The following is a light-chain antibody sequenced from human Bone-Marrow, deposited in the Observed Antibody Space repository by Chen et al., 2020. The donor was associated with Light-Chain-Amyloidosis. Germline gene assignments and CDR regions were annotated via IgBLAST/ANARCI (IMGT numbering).Light chain of an antibody. V-gene: IGKV1-27*01. J-gene: IGKJ1*01. Sequence: DIQMTQSPSSLSASVGDRVTITCRASQGISNYLAWYQQKPGNVPQLLIHAVSTLQSGVPSRFSGSGSGTDFTLTIPSLQPEDVGPYYCQKYNRAPWTFGQGTKVEI. CDR2: AVS. CDR3: QKYNRAPWT. CDR1: QGISNY.